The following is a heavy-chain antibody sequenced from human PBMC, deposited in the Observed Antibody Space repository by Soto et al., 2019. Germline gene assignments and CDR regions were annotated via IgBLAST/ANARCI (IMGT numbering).Heavy chain of an antibody. CDR1: GGSFSGFY. J-gene: IGHJ4*02. CDR3: SRGWGRILDY. CDR2: INHSGST. V-gene: IGHV4-34*01. Sequence: QVQLQQGGAGLLKPSETLSLTCAVYGGSFSGFYWNWIRQPPGKGLEWIGEINHSGSTNYNPSLKSRGTISGDTYKNQFSLKLSSVTAADTAVYYCSRGWGRILDYWGQGTLVTVS. D-gene: IGHD7-27*01.